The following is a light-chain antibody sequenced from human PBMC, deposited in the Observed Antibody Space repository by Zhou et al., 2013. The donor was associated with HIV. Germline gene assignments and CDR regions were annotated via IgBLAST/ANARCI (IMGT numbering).Light chain of an antibody. CDR2: KAS. CDR1: QSISSW. CDR3: QQYDAYSIT. Sequence: DIQMTQSPSTLSASVGDRVTITCRASQSISSWLAWYQQKPGKAPKLLIYKASTLESGVPSRFSGSGSGTEFTLTINSLQPDDFATYYCQQYDAYSITYGQGTRLAIK. J-gene: IGKJ5*01. V-gene: IGKV1-5*03.